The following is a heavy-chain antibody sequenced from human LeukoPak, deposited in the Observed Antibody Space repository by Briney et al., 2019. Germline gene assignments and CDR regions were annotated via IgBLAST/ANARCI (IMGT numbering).Heavy chain of an antibody. CDR1: GGSISSYY. Sequence: PSETLSLTCTVPGGSISSYYWSWIRQPPGKGLEWIGYIYYSESTHYNPSLKSRVTISVDTSKNQLSLKLSSVTAADTAVYYCARAEVMVPSSPGCPYFQHWGQGTLVTVSS. CDR2: IYYSEST. V-gene: IGHV4-59*08. J-gene: IGHJ1*01. CDR3: ARAEVMVPSSPGCPYFQH. D-gene: IGHD4/OR15-4a*01.